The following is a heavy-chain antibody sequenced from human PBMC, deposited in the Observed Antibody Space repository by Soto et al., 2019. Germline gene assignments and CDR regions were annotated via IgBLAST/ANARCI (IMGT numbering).Heavy chain of an antibody. CDR1: GFTFSSYA. CDR3: ARDGEVAHSSSRRKIQRGMEV. Sequence: RLSCAASGFTFSSYAMHWVRQAPGKGLEWVAVISYDGSNKYYADSVKGRFTISRDNSKNTLYLQMNSLRAEDTAVYYCARDGEVAHSSSRRKIQRGMEVCGPGTTVTVSS. CDR2: ISYDGSNK. D-gene: IGHD6-13*01. V-gene: IGHV3-30-3*01. J-gene: IGHJ6*02.